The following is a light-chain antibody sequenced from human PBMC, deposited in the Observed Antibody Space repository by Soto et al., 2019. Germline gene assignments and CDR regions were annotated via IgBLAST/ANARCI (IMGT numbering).Light chain of an antibody. CDR2: XAS. V-gene: IGKV1-9*01. CDR1: KGVSSF. CDR3: QQLAISTT. Sequence: DIQLTQSQSLLSASLXDRVPITFLASKGVSSFLAXFQQXPXKATXXXIFXASTLQSGVPSLFSGSGYGTDFTITISRLQADDVATYCCQQLAISTTFGQGTKVDIK. J-gene: IGKJ1*01.